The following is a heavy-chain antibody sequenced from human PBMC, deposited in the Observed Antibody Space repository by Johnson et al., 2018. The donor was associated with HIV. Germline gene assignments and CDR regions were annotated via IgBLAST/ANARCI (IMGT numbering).Heavy chain of an antibody. CDR2: IYSGGST. CDR1: GFTVSSNY. J-gene: IGHJ3*02. Sequence: DVQVVESGGGLIQPGGSLRLSCAASGFTVSSNYMSWVRQAPGKGLEWVSVIYSGGSTYYADSVKGRFTISRDNSKNTLYLQMNSLRAEDTAGYYCSVAPRPGDVYDIWGQGTMVTVSS. D-gene: IGHD6-6*01. V-gene: IGHV3-53*01. CDR3: SVAPRPGDVYDI.